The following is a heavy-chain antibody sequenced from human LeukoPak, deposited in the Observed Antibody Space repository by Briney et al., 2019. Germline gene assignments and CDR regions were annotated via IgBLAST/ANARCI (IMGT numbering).Heavy chain of an antibody. V-gene: IGHV3-30*19. D-gene: IGHD2-21*01. CDR1: GFTFSSYG. CDR3: ARDSYSFDY. Sequence: GGSLRLSCAASGFTFSSYGMHWVRQAPGKGLEWVAVISYDGSNKYYADSVKGRFTISRDNSKNTMYLQMNSLRVEDTAVYYCARDSYSFDYWGQGTLVTVPS. J-gene: IGHJ4*02. CDR2: ISYDGSNK.